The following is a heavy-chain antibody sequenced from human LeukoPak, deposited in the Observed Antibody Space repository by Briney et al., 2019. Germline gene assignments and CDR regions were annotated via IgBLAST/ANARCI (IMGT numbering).Heavy chain of an antibody. CDR1: GGSISSYY. D-gene: IGHD6-13*01. CDR2: IYYSGTTY. V-gene: IGHV4-59*08. CDR3: ARLDKHTGSWLPDY. J-gene: IGHJ4*02. Sequence: SETLSLTCTVSGGSISSYYWIWTRQPPGKGLEWIGYIYYSGTTYYYNPSLQSRATMSVDTSKNQFSLKLNSVTAADTAVYYCARLDKHTGSWLPDYWGQGTLVTVSS.